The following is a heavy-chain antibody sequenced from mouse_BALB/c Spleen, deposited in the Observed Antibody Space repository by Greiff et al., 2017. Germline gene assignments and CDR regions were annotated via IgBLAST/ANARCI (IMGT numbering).Heavy chain of an antibody. CDR2: ISDGGSYT. J-gene: IGHJ2*01. CDR3: ARAGPPFDY. Sequence: EVKLVESGGGLVKPGGSLKLSCAASGFTFSDYYMYWVRQTPEKRLEWVATISDGGSYTYYPDSVKGRFTISRDNAKNNLYLQMSSLKSEDTAMYYCARAGPPFDYWGQGTTLTVSS. CDR1: GFTFSDYY. V-gene: IGHV5-4*02.